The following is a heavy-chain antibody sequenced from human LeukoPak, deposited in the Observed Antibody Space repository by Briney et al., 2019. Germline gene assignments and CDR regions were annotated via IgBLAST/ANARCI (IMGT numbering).Heavy chain of an antibody. CDR3: ARDGTAAGLYFDL. D-gene: IGHD6-13*01. V-gene: IGHV3-7*01. Sequence: GGSLRLSCEVSGFTFTDYWVNWVRQAPGKGPEWVASIRQDGSEKTYVDSVRGRFTISRDNTKNSLSLQLNGLRAEDTAVYYCARDGTAAGLYFDLWGQGTLVTVSS. CDR2: IRQDGSEK. J-gene: IGHJ4*01. CDR1: GFTFTDYW.